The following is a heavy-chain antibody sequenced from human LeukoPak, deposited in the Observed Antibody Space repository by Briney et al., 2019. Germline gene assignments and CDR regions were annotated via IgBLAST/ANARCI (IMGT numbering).Heavy chain of an antibody. D-gene: IGHD2-2*01. Sequence: VASVKVSCKASGYTFTSYGISWVRQAPGQGLEWMGWISAYNGNTNYAQKLQGRVTMTTDTSTSTAYMELRSLRSDDTAVYYCARIGYCSSTSCRGYYYYYMDVWGKGTTVTVSS. CDR2: ISAYNGNT. J-gene: IGHJ6*03. V-gene: IGHV1-18*01. CDR3: ARIGYCSSTSCRGYYYYYMDV. CDR1: GYTFTSYG.